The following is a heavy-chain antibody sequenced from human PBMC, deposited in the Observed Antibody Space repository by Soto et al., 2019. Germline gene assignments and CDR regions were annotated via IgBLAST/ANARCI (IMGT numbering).Heavy chain of an antibody. CDR2: IGTAGDT. V-gene: IGHV3-13*01. J-gene: IGHJ6*02. CDR1: GFTFSSYD. Sequence: GGSLRLSCAASGFTFSSYDMHWVRQATGKGLEWVSAIGTAGDTYYPGSVKGRFTISRENAKNSLYLQMNSLRAEDTAVYYCAREGTRDYSYYYGMDVWGQGTTVTVSS. CDR3: AREGTRDYSYYYGMDV. D-gene: IGHD4-4*01.